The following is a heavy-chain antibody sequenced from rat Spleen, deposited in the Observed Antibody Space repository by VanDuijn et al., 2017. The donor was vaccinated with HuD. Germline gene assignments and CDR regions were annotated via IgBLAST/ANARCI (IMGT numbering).Heavy chain of an antibody. Sequence: EVQLVESGGGLVQPGRSLKVSCAASGFTFSSFPMAWVRQAPKKGLEWVAYISSGGGGIYYPDSVKGRFTISRDNAKSTLYLQMNSLRSEDTATYYCTREIIRGTRDWFAYWGQGTLVTVSS. CDR3: TREIIRGTRDWFAY. CDR2: ISSGGGGI. V-gene: IGHV5-46*01. D-gene: IGHD4-3*01. J-gene: IGHJ3*01. CDR1: GFTFSSFP.